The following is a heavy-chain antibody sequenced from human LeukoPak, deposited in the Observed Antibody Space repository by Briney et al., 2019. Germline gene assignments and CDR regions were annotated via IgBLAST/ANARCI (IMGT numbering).Heavy chain of an antibody. Sequence: GGSLRLSCAASGFTFSDHYMDWVRQAPGKGLEWLGRSRNKGNSYSTAYAASVRGRFTISRDDSENSLFLQMDSLKTEDTAVYYCSRVRVGTGIITLFDYWGQGTLVTVSS. CDR2: SRNKGNSYST. CDR3: SRVRVGTGIITLFDY. CDR1: GFTFSDHY. J-gene: IGHJ4*02. D-gene: IGHD1-14*01. V-gene: IGHV3-72*01.